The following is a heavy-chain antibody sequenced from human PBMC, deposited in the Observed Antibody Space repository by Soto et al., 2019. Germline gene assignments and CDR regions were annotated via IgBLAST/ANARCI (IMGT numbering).Heavy chain of an antibody. CDR2: IYYSGST. CDR1: GGSISSGGYY. V-gene: IGHV4-31*03. J-gene: IGHJ6*02. D-gene: IGHD3-22*01. CDR3: AREQYYYDSSGYYSYGMDV. Sequence: QVQLQESGPGLVKPSQTLSLTCTVSGGSISSGGYYWSWIRQHPGKGLEWIGYIYYSGSTYYNPSLKSRVTISVDTSKTQFSLKLSSVTAADTAVYYCAREQYYYDSSGYYSYGMDVWGQGTTVTVSS.